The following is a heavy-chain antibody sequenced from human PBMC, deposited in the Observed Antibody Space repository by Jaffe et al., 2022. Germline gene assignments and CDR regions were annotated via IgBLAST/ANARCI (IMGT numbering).Heavy chain of an antibody. Sequence: EVQLVESGGGLVQPGGSLRLSCAASGFTFSSYEMNWVRQAPGKGLEWVSYISSSGSTIYYADSVKGRFTISRDNAKNSLYLQMNSLRAEDTAVYYCADSQLGYCSGGSCYRPPPLGYWGQGTLVTVSS. J-gene: IGHJ4*02. CDR3: ADSQLGYCSGGSCYRPPPLGY. V-gene: IGHV3-48*03. D-gene: IGHD2-15*01. CDR2: ISSSGSTI. CDR1: GFTFSSYE.